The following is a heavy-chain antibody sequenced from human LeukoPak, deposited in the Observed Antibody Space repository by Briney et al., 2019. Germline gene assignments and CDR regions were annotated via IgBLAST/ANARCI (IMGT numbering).Heavy chain of an antibody. CDR1: GGSFSGYY. V-gene: IGHV4-34*01. J-gene: IGHJ5*02. CDR3: ANTTGFRFDP. Sequence: SETLSLTCAVYGGSFSGYYWSWIRQPPGKGLEWIGEINHSGSTNYNPSLKSRVTISVDTSKNQFSLKLSSVTAADTAMYYCANTTGFRFDPWGQGTLVTVSS. CDR2: INHSGST. D-gene: IGHD1-1*01.